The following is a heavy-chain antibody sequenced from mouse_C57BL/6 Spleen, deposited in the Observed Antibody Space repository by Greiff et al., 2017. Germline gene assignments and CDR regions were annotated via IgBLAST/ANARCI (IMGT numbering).Heavy chain of an antibody. CDR3: ARERDWAYWYFDV. CDR1: GYTFTDYY. J-gene: IGHJ1*03. CDR2: IYPGSGNT. D-gene: IGHD4-1*01. V-gene: IGHV1-76*01. Sequence: VQLQESGAELVRPGASVKLSCKASGYTFTDYYINWVKQRPGQGLEWIARIYPGSGNTYYNEKFKGKATLTAEKSSSTAYMQLSSLTSEDSAVYFCARERDWAYWYFDVWGTGTTVTVSS.